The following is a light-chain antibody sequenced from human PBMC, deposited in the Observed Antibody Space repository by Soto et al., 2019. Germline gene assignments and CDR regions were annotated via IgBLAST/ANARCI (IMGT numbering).Light chain of an antibody. CDR3: RSYEDINSLV. V-gene: IGLV2-8*01. Sequence: QSVLTQPPSASGSPGQSVTISCTGTSSDVGGYNYVSWYQQHPGKAHQVMIYEVSKRPSGVPDLFAGYTSGNTAFVTVSGLQDEEEADYYGRSYEDINSLVFGGGTQLTVL. CDR2: EVS. CDR1: SSDVGGYNY. J-gene: IGLJ2*01.